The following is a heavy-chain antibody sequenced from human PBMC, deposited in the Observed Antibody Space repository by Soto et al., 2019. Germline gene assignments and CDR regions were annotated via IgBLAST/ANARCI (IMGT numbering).Heavy chain of an antibody. J-gene: IGHJ4*02. CDR1: GFTFSSYS. Sequence: PGGSLRLSCAASGFTFSSYSMNWVRQAPGKGLEWVSYISSSSSTIYYADSVKGRFTISRDNAKNSLYLQMNSLRDEDTAVYYCARAVMSSSGYYPNDYWGQGTLVTVSS. D-gene: IGHD3-22*01. CDR3: ARAVMSSSGYYPNDY. V-gene: IGHV3-48*02. CDR2: ISSSSSTI.